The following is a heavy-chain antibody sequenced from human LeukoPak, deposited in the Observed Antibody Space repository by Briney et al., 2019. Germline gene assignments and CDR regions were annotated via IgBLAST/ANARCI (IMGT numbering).Heavy chain of an antibody. CDR1: GFTFNSYG. D-gene: IGHD2-2*01. V-gene: IGHV3-30*02. CDR2: IRYDGGNK. CDR3: AKDSHLAVVVVPAEWDY. J-gene: IGHJ4*02. Sequence: PGGSLRLSCAASGFTFNSYGMHWVRQAPDKGLEWVAFIRYDGGNKYYADSVKGRFTISRDNSKNSLYLQMNSLRAEDTAVYYCAKDSHLAVVVVPAEWDYWGQGTLATVSS.